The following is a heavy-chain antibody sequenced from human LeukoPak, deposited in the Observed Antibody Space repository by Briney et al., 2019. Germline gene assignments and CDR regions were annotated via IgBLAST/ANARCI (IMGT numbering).Heavy chain of an antibody. Sequence: ASVKVSCKASGYTFTSYAMHWVRQAPGQRLEWMGWINAGNGNTKYSQKLQGRVTMTTDTSTSTAYMELRSLRSDDTAVYYCARALTIFGVVIPTFDYWGQGTLVTVSS. V-gene: IGHV1-3*01. D-gene: IGHD3-3*01. CDR2: INAGNGNT. CDR3: ARALTIFGVVIPTFDY. J-gene: IGHJ4*02. CDR1: GYTFTSYA.